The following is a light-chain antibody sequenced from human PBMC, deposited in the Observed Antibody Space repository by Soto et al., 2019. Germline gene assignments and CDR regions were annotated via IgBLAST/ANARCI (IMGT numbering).Light chain of an antibody. CDR2: DAS. CDR1: QSITNW. V-gene: IGKV1-5*01. CDR3: QQYNSYPQT. Sequence: DIQRTQSPSPLSASVGDSVTITCRASQSITNWLAWYQQKPGEAPKLLIYDASTLESGVPSRFSGSGSGTEFTLTISSLQPDDFATYYCQQYNSYPQTFGQGTKVDIK. J-gene: IGKJ1*01.